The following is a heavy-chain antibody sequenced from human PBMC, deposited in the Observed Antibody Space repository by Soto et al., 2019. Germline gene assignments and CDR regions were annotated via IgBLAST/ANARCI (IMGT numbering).Heavy chain of an antibody. CDR2: IFDAATA. CDR3: ARDRRGRADGFIYYYGMEV. CDR1: GESVGRGTNY. Sequence: QVQLQESGPGLMKPSGTLSLICSVSGESVGRGTNYWSWVRQAPGRGLEWIGYIFDAATAIYNPSFESRVSISLDAAKNQVSLKLTSVTAADTAIYYCARDRRGRADGFIYYYGMEVWGQGTSFTVSS. D-gene: IGHD6-13*01. J-gene: IGHJ6*02. V-gene: IGHV4-61*01.